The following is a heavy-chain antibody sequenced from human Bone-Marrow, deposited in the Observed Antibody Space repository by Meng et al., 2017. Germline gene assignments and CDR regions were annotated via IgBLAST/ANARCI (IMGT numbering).Heavy chain of an antibody. Sequence: GSLRLSCAASGFTFSSYWMSWVRQPPGKGLEWIGSIYHSGSTYYNPSLKSRVTISVDTSKNQFSLKLSSVTAADTAVYYCARDPTYYYDSSGYYLGGSFDYWGQGTLVTVSS. CDR2: IYHSGST. J-gene: IGHJ4*02. CDR1: GFTFSSYW. D-gene: IGHD3-22*01. CDR3: ARDPTYYYDSSGYYLGGSFDY. V-gene: IGHV4-38-2*02.